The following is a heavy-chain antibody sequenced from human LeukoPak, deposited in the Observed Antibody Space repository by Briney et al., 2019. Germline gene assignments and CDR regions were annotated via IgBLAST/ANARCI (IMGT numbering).Heavy chain of an antibody. Sequence: GGSLRLSCAASKFTFSDYYMSWVRQAPGEGLAWVSYISSTASTRYYADSVKGRFTISRDNAKNSLYLQMNSLRAEDTAVYYCVGHSDYWGQGTLVTVSS. D-gene: IGHD3-16*01. V-gene: IGHV3-11*04. CDR2: ISSTASTR. CDR3: VGHSDY. CDR1: KFTFSDYY. J-gene: IGHJ4*02.